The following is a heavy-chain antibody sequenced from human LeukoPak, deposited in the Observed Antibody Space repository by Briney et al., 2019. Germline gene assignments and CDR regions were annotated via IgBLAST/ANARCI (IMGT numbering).Heavy chain of an antibody. CDR3: ARSTTFGSTWHNDY. D-gene: IGHD6-13*01. J-gene: IGHJ4*02. CDR2: MFYSGNT. Sequence: SKTLSLTCTVSGGSISNNDYYWGWIRQPPGKGLEWIGRMFYSGNTDYNPSLKSRLTMSIDTSKNQFSLKLSSVTAADTAVYYCARSTTFGSTWHNDYWGQGTLVTVSS. CDR1: GGSISNNDYY. V-gene: IGHV4-39*07.